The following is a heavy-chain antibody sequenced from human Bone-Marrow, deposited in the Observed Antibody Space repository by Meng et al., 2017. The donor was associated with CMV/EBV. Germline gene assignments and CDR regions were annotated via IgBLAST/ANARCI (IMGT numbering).Heavy chain of an antibody. Sequence: GESLKISCAASGFTFTAYEMNWVRQAPGKGLEWVSSISSSSSYIYYADSVKGRFTISRDNAKNSLYLQMNSLRAEDTAVYYCASGGATKHYYYYYGMDVWGQGTTVTVSS. V-gene: IGHV3-21*01. J-gene: IGHJ6*02. D-gene: IGHD1-26*01. CDR2: ISSSSSYI. CDR1: GFTFTAYE. CDR3: ASGGATKHYYYYYGMDV.